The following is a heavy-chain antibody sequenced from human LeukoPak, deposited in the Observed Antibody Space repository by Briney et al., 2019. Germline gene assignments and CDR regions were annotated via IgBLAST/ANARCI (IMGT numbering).Heavy chain of an antibody. CDR3: AREGGDIVVVPAAERAYYFDY. CDR2: INPSGGST. J-gene: IGHJ4*02. D-gene: IGHD2-2*01. CDR1: GYTFTSYY. V-gene: IGHV1-46*01. Sequence: ASVKVSCKASGYTFTSYYMHWVRQAPGQGLEWMGIINPSGGSTSYAQKFQGRVTMTRDMSTSTVYMELSSLKSEDTAVYYRAREGGDIVVVPAAERAYYFDYWGQGTLVTVSS.